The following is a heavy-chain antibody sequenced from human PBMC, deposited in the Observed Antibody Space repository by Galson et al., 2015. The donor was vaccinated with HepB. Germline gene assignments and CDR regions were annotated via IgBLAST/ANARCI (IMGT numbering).Heavy chain of an antibody. CDR3: ARDLIGYCSSTSCYGGY. Sequence: QSGAEVKKPGASVKVSCKASGYTFTGYYMHWVRQAPGQGLEWMGWINPNSGGTNYAQKFQGWVTMTRDTSISTAYMELSRLRSDDTAVYYCARDLIGYCSSTSCYGGYWGQGTLVTVSS. CDR2: INPNSGGT. CDR1: GYTFTGYY. V-gene: IGHV1-2*04. J-gene: IGHJ4*02. D-gene: IGHD2-2*01.